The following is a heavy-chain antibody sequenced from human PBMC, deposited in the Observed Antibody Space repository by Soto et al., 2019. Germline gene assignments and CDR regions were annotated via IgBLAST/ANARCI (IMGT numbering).Heavy chain of an antibody. V-gene: IGHV4-39*01. D-gene: IGHD3-22*01. Sequence: SETLSLTCTVSGGSISSSSYYWGWIRQPPGKGLEWIGSIYYSGSTYYNPSLKSRVTISVDTSKNQFSLKLSSVTAADTAVYYCARQASGYYYGWFDPWGQGTLVTVSS. CDR1: GGSISSSSYY. CDR2: IYYSGST. CDR3: ARQASGYYYGWFDP. J-gene: IGHJ5*02.